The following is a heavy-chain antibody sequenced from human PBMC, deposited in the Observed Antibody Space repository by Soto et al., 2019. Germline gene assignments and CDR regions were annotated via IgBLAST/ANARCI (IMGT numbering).Heavy chain of an antibody. CDR3: ARGIEGWYQGRYYYGMDV. D-gene: IGHD6-19*01. V-gene: IGHV4-61*01. J-gene: IGHJ6*02. CDR2: IYYSGST. Sequence: QVQLQESGPGLVKPSETLSLTCTVSGGSVSSGSYYWSWIRQPPGKGLEWIGYIYYSGSTNYNPPLTSRVAISVATSKNRFSRKLSSVTPADTAVYYCARGIEGWYQGRYYYGMDVWGQGTTVTVSS. CDR1: GGSVSSGSYY.